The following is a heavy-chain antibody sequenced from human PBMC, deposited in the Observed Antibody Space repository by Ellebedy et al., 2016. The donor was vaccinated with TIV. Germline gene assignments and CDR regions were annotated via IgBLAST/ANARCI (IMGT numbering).Heavy chain of an antibody. J-gene: IGHJ3*02. Sequence: GESLKISCAASGFSFSDYGMHWVRQAPGKGLEWVAAIKQDGSEKYYVDSVKGRFTISRDNAKNSLLLQMNSLRAEGTAVYFCARGSNGAFDIWGQGTLVTVSS. CDR1: GFSFSDYG. CDR3: ARGSNGAFDI. CDR2: IKQDGSEK. V-gene: IGHV3-7*01. D-gene: IGHD1-26*01.